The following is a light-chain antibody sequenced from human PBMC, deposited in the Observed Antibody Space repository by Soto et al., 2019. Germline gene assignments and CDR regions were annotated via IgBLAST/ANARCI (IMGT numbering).Light chain of an antibody. V-gene: IGKV1-5*03. Sequence: DIKMYQSPSTLSASVGDRVTITCRASQSISSWLAWYQQKAGKAPNLLIYKASRLESGVPSRFSGSGSETEFTLTISSLQPDDFATYYCQQYNSSPWTFGQGTMVDVK. CDR3: QQYNSSPWT. CDR1: QSISSW. CDR2: KAS. J-gene: IGKJ1*01.